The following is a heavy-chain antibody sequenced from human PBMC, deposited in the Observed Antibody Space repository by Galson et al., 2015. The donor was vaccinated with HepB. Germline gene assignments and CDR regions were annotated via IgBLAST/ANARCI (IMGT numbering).Heavy chain of an antibody. J-gene: IGHJ5*01. CDR3: ARLVGVSDDYVLPGGWFDS. Sequence: QSGAEVKKPGESLKISCKGSGYSFTSYWIGWVRQMPGKGLEWMGIIYPGDSDTRYSPSFQGQVTISADKSISTAYLQWSSLKASDTAIYYCARLVGVSDDYVLPGGWFDSWGQGTLVTVSS. D-gene: IGHD3-16*01. CDR1: GYSFTSYW. V-gene: IGHV5-51*01. CDR2: IYPGDSDT.